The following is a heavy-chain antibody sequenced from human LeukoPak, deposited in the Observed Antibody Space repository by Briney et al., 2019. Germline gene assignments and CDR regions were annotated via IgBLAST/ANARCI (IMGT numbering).Heavy chain of an antibody. CDR2: ISGSGGNT. CDR3: AKGRTTVVVTAIPN. D-gene: IGHD2-21*02. J-gene: IGHJ4*02. CDR1: GFTFSSYA. Sequence: PGGSLRLSCAASGFTFSSYAMSWARQAPGKGLEWVSGISGSGGNTYNADSVKGRFTISRDNSKNTLYLQMNSLRAEDTAVYYCAKGRTTVVVTAIPNWGQGTLVTVSS. V-gene: IGHV3-23*01.